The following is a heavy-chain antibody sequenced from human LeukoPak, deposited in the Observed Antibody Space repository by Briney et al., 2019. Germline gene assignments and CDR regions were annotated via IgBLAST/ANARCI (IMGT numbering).Heavy chain of an antibody. V-gene: IGHV3-33*01. CDR1: GFTFSSYG. CDR2: IWYDGSNK. J-gene: IGHJ4*02. CDR3: ARDRLYDSSGYYFDY. D-gene: IGHD3-22*01. Sequence: GGSLRLSCAASGFTFSSYGMHWVRQAPGKGLEWVAVIWYDGSNKYYADSVKGRFTISRGNSKNTLYLQMNSLRAEDTAVYYCARDRLYDSSGYYFDYWGQGTLVTVSS.